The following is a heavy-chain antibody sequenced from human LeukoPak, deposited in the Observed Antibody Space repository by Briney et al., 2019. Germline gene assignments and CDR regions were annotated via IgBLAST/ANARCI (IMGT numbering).Heavy chain of an antibody. D-gene: IGHD6-13*01. CDR1: GFTFSSYG. CDR2: ISYDGSNK. V-gene: IGHV3-30*18. Sequence: GGSLRLSCAASGFTFSSYGMHWVRQAPGKGLEWGAVISYDGSNKYYADSVKGRFTISRDNSKNTLYLQMNSLRAEDTAVYYCAKVSSSSWYVYFDYWGQGTLVTVSS. CDR3: AKVSSSSWYVYFDY. J-gene: IGHJ4*02.